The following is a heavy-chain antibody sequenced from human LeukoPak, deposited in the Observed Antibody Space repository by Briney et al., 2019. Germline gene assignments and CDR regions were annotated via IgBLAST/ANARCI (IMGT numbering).Heavy chain of an antibody. CDR2: SIPTLNLA. V-gene: IGHV1-69*04. D-gene: IGHD5-18*01. CDR3: SRNWDDTAMTY. CDR1: GGTFSSYV. J-gene: IGHJ4*02. Sequence: GASVKVSCKASGGTFSSYVISWVRQAPGQGLEWMGRSIPTLNLANYAQKFQGRVTITADISTSTAYMELSSLKSEDTAVYYCSRNWDDTAMTYWGQGTLVTVSS.